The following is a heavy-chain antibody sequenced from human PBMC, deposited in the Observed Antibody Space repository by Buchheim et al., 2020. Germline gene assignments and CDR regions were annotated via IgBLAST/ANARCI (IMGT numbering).Heavy chain of an antibody. Sequence: QVQLVESGGGLVKPGGSLRLSCAASGFTFSDYYMSWIRQAPGKGLEWVSYISNTETIIYYADSVKGRFTISRDNAKNSLYLQMNSLRAEDTAVYYCVSYPSIISSRRGFDYWGQGTL. J-gene: IGHJ4*02. V-gene: IGHV3-11*01. CDR1: GFTFSDYY. CDR2: ISNTETII. CDR3: VSYPSIISSRRGFDY. D-gene: IGHD3-10*01.